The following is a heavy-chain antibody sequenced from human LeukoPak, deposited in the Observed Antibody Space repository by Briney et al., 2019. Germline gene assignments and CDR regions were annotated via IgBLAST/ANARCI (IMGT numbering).Heavy chain of an antibody. J-gene: IGHJ5*02. V-gene: IGHV4-38-2*02. Sequence: SETLSLTCTVSGYSISSGYYWGWIRQPPGKGLEWIGSIYHSGSTYYNPSLKSRVTISVDTSKNQFSLKLSSVTAADTAVYYCARDSISQYWFDPWGQGTLVTVSS. CDR2: IYHSGST. CDR3: ARDSISQYWFDP. CDR1: GYSISSGYY.